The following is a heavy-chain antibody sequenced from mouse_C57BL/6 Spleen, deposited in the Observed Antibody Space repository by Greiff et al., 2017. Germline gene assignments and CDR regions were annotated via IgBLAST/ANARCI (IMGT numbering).Heavy chain of an antibody. Sequence: VQLQQSGAELARPGASVKMSCKASGYTFTSYTMHWVKQRPGQGLEGIGYINPSSGYTKYNQKFKDKATLTADKSSSTAYMQLSSLTSEDSAVYYCALDSSGYYFDYWGQGTTLTVSS. V-gene: IGHV1-4*01. CDR3: ALDSSGYYFDY. D-gene: IGHD3-2*02. CDR2: INPSSGYT. J-gene: IGHJ2*01. CDR1: GYTFTSYT.